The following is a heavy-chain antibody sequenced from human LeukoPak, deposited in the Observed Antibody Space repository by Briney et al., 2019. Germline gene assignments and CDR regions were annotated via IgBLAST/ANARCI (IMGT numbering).Heavy chain of an antibody. V-gene: IGHV4-34*01. Sequence: PSETLSLTCAVYGGSFSGYYWSWIRQPPGKGLEWIGEINHSGSTSYNPSLKSRVTISVDTSKNQFSLKLSSVTAADTAVYYRARSDLGYFDYWGQGTLVTVSS. J-gene: IGHJ4*02. CDR2: INHSGST. CDR1: GGSFSGYY. CDR3: ARSDLGYFDY. D-gene: IGHD7-27*01.